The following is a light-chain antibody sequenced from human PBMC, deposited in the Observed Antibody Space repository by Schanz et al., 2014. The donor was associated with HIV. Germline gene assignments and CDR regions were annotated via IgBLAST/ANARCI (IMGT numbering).Light chain of an antibody. CDR3: NSYSHSNTYV. J-gene: IGLJ1*01. CDR2: AVN. Sequence: QSALTQPASVSGSPGQSITISCTGTSSDIGNYNLVSWFQHHPGNAPKLMIFAVNRRTSGVPDRFSGSKSGNTASLSISGLQPEDEADYYCNSYSHSNTYVFGSGTKLTVL. CDR1: SSDIGNYNL. V-gene: IGLV2-14*02.